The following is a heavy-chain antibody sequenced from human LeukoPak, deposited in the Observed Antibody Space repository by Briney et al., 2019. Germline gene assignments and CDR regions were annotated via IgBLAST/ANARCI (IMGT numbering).Heavy chain of an antibody. V-gene: IGHV3-48*03. CDR1: GFTFSSYE. CDR2: ISSSGSTK. CDR3: ARALYYYDSSGYYTPG. Sequence: TGGSLRLSCAASGFTFSSYEMNCVRQAPGKGLEWVSYISSSGSTKYYADSVKGRFTISRDNAKNSLYLQMNTLRAEDTAFYYCARALYYYDSSGYYTPGWGQGTLVTVSS. D-gene: IGHD3-22*01. J-gene: IGHJ4*02.